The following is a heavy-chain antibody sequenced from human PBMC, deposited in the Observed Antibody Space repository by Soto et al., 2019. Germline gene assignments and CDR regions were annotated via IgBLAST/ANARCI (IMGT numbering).Heavy chain of an antibody. Sequence: SVKVSCKASGYTFTSYGISWVRQAPGQGLEWMGGIIPIFGTANYAQKFQGRVTITADESTSTAYMELSSLRSEDTAVYYCARRSGPYYYDSSGYLGYWGQGTLVTVSS. J-gene: IGHJ4*02. CDR2: IIPIFGTA. CDR1: GYTFTSYG. CDR3: ARRSGPYYYDSSGYLGY. V-gene: IGHV1-69*13. D-gene: IGHD3-22*01.